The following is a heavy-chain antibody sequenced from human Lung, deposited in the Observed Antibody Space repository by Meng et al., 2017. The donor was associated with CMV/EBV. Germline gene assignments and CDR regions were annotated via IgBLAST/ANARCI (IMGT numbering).Heavy chain of an antibody. CDR2: IYYSGST. D-gene: IGHD5-18*01. Sequence: QWQLREPGPGLVKHSQTLSLTCTCSGGSISSGDYYWSWIRQPPGKGLEWIGYIYYSGSTYYNPSLKSRVTISVDTSKNQFSLKLSSVTAADTAVYYCARALDTAMVTFDYWGQGTLVTVSS. CDR1: GGSISSGDYY. J-gene: IGHJ4*02. CDR3: ARALDTAMVTFDY. V-gene: IGHV4-30-4*08.